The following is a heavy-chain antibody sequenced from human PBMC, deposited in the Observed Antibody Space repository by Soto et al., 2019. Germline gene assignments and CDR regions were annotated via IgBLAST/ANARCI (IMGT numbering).Heavy chain of an antibody. J-gene: IGHJ6*02. D-gene: IGHD5-18*01. CDR3: AKVDKASAPPPPDHFYYGMDV. Sequence: QVQLVESGGGVVQPGRSLRLSCAASGFIFSSYGINWVRQAPGKGLEWVAVISYDGSNKYYAESVKGRFTISRDNSKNTLYLQMNSLGAEDTAVYYCAKVDKASAPPPPDHFYYGMDVWGQGTTVTVS. CDR1: GFIFSSYG. V-gene: IGHV3-30*18. CDR2: ISYDGSNK.